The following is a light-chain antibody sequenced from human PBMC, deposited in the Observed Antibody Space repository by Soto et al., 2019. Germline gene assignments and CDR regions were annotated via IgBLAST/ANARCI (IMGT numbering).Light chain of an antibody. V-gene: IGLV2-14*03. CDR1: SSDVGGYNY. J-gene: IGLJ1*01. Sequence: QSVLTQPASVSGSPGQSITISCTGTSSDVGGYNYVSWYQHYPDKAPKLMIYDVSNRPSGVSNRFSGSKSGNTASLTISGLQAEDEADYYCSSYTSSSTYVFGTGTKVTVL. CDR2: DVS. CDR3: SSYTSSSTYV.